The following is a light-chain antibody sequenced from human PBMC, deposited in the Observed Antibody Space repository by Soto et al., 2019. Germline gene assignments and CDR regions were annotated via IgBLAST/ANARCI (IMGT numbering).Light chain of an antibody. V-gene: IGLV2-8*01. CDR1: SSDVGGYNY. CDR2: EVT. Sequence: QSALTQPPSASGSPGQSVTISCTGTSSDVGGYNYVSWYQQHPGKAPKLMIYEVTKRPSGVPGRFSVSKSGNTASLTVSGLQAEDEADYYCSSYAGATNRYVLFGGGTQLTVL. CDR3: SSYAGATNRYVL. J-gene: IGLJ2*01.